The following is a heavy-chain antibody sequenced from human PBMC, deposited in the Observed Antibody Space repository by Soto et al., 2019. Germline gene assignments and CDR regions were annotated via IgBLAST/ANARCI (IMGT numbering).Heavy chain of an antibody. CDR2: ISGSGGST. CDR1: GFTFSSYA. CDR3: AKSVRGKAAMVPRGMDV. Sequence: GGSLRLSCAASGFTFSSYAMSWVRQAPGKGLEWVSAISGSGGSTYYADSVKGRFTISRDNSKNTLYLQMNSLRAEDTAVYYCAKSVRGKAAMVPRGMDVWGQGTTVTVSS. J-gene: IGHJ6*02. V-gene: IGHV3-23*01. D-gene: IGHD5-18*01.